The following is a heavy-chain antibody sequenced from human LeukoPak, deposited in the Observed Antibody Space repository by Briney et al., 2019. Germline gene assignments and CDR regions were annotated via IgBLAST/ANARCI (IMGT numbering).Heavy chain of an antibody. CDR1: GFTFSSYS. Sequence: PGGSLRLSCAASGFTFSSYSMNWVRQAPGKGLEWVSYISSSSSTIYYADSVKGRFTISRDNAKNSLYLQMNSLRAEDTAVYYCARERGVMVGDYWGQGTLVTVSS. V-gene: IGHV3-48*01. D-gene: IGHD3-3*01. J-gene: IGHJ4*02. CDR3: ARERGVMVGDY. CDR2: ISSSSSTI.